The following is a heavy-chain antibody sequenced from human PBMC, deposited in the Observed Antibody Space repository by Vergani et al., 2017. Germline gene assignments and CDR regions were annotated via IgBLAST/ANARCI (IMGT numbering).Heavy chain of an antibody. J-gene: IGHJ5*01. CDR1: GFDFSSYI. D-gene: IGHD3-9*01. V-gene: IGHV3-74*03. CDR3: ARARXIETCYMSNWLDS. CDR2: IKSDGSIT. Sequence: QLVESGGGWVQPGGSLRLSCVVSGFDFSSYIMNWVRQAPGKGLLWVSRIKSDGSITAYADSVKGRFTISRDNAQNTLYLQMNSLRVEDTGVYYCARARXIETCYMSNWLDSWGQGTLVTVSS.